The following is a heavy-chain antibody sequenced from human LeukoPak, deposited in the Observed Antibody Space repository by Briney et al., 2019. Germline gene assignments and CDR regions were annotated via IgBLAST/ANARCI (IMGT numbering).Heavy chain of an antibody. J-gene: IGHJ3*02. CDR2: IYTSGST. Sequence: PSETLSRTCTVSGGSISSYYWSWIRQPAGKGLEWIGRIYTSGSTNYNPSLKSRVTMSVDTSKNQFPLKLSSVTAADTAVYYCARVIYDYVWGSYRFGAFGIWGQGTMVTVSS. CDR3: ARVIYDYVWGSYRFGAFGI. V-gene: IGHV4-4*07. D-gene: IGHD3-16*02. CDR1: GGSISSYY.